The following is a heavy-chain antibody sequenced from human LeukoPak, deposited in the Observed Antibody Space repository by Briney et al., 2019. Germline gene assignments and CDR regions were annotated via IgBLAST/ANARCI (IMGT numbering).Heavy chain of an antibody. CDR3: AKTYFDIRIVDC. J-gene: IGHJ4*02. CDR2: ISGSGSYS. Sequence: GSLRLSCAASGFTFRDYAMNWVRQAPGKGLEWVSAISGSGSYSYYADSVKGRFTISRDNSKNTLYLQMNSLRAGDTAVYFCAKTYFDIRIVDCWGQGTLVTVSS. CDR1: GFTFRDYA. D-gene: IGHD3-22*01. V-gene: IGHV3-23*01.